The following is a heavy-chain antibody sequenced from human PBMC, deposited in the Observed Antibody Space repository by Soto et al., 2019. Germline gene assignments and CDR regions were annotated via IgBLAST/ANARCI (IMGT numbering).Heavy chain of an antibody. CDR3: ARDYFDSSDYTTNWFDP. Sequence: SDTLSLTCGVSGDSISNSRFYWAWIRQPPGEGLEWIGSIYHTGNAYYNPSLKSRVTISVDTSKNQFSLKVTSVTAADTALYYCARDYFDSSDYTTNWFDPWGQGTLVTV. D-gene: IGHD3-22*01. J-gene: IGHJ5*02. V-gene: IGHV4-39*01. CDR1: GDSISNSRFY. CDR2: IYHTGNA.